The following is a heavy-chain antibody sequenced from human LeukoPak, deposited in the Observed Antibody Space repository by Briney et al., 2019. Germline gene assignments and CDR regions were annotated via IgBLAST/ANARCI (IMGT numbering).Heavy chain of an antibody. V-gene: IGHV3-48*04. CDR1: GFPFSDYI. J-gene: IGHJ4*02. CDR2: IGISSGNR. CDR3: ARDHNYAFDN. D-gene: IGHD1-1*01. Sequence: GGSLRLSCTASGFPFSDYIMNWVRQAPGKGLEWISYIGISSGNRKYADSVKGRFTISADNARNSLYLQMNSLRVEDTAVYYCARDHNYAFDNWGQGTLVSVSS.